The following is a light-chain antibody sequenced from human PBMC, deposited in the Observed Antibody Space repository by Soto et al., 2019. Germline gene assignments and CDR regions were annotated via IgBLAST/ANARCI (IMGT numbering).Light chain of an antibody. CDR3: SSYTTSTSFIL. CDR1: SSDVGGYNY. J-gene: IGLJ2*01. V-gene: IGLV2-14*01. Sequence: QSVLTQPTSVSGSPGQSITISCTGTSSDVGGYNYVSWYQQHPGKVPKVMIFEVSNRPSGISHRFSGSKSGNTASLTISGLQAEDEAYYYCSSYTTSTSFILFGGGTKLTVL. CDR2: EVS.